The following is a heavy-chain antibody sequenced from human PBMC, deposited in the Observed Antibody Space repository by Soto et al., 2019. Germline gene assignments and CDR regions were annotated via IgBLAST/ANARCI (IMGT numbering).Heavy chain of an antibody. Sequence: QVQLVESGGGVVQPGRSLRLSCAASGFTFSSYGMHWVHQAPGKGLEWVAVIWYDGSNKYYADSVKGRFTISRDNSKNTLYLQMNSLRAEDTAVYYCAREYCSGGSCSYFDYWGQGTLVTVSS. CDR2: IWYDGSNK. CDR1: GFTFSSYG. J-gene: IGHJ4*02. D-gene: IGHD2-15*01. CDR3: AREYCSGGSCSYFDY. V-gene: IGHV3-33*01.